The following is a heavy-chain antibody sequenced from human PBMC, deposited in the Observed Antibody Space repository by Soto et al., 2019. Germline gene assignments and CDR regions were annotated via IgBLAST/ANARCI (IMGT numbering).Heavy chain of an antibody. CDR2: FDPEDGET. D-gene: IGHD2-2*02. CDR1: GYTLTELS. CDR3: ATGAALGYCSSTSCYTLRSPDY. V-gene: IGHV1-24*01. Sequence: QVQLVQSGAEVKKPGASVKVSCKVSGYTLTELSMHWVRQAPGKGLEWMGGFDPEDGETIYAQKFQGRVTMTEDTSTDTAYMELSSLRSEDTAVYYCATGAALGYCSSTSCYTLRSPDYWGQGTLVTVSS. J-gene: IGHJ4*02.